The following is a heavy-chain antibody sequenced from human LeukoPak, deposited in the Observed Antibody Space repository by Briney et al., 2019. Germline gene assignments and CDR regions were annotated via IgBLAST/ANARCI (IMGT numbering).Heavy chain of an antibody. V-gene: IGHV3-30*18. J-gene: IGHJ4*02. CDR2: ISYDGSNK. CDR1: GFTFSSYG. CDR3: AKDRCDY. Sequence: GGSLRLSCAASGFTFSSYGMHWVRQAPGKGLEWVAVISYDGSNKYYADSVKGRFTISRDNSKNTLYLQMNSLGAEDTAVYYCAKDRCDYWGQGTLVTVSS.